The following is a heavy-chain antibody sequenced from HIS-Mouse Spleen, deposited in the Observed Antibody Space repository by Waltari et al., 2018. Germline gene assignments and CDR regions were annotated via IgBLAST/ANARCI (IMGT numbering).Heavy chain of an antibody. D-gene: IGHD6-6*01. CDR3: ARGHVQELVHFDY. Sequence: QVQLQQWGAGLLKPSETLSLTCPVDGCSFSGYYWSWIRQPPGKGLEWIGEINHSGSTNYNPSLKSRVTISVDTSKNQFSLKLSSVTAADTAVYYCARGHVQELVHFDYWGQGTLVTVSS. V-gene: IGHV4-34*01. CDR1: GCSFSGYY. J-gene: IGHJ4*02. CDR2: INHSGST.